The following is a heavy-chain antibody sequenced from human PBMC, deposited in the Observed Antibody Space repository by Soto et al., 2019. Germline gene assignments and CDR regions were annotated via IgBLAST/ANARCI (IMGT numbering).Heavy chain of an antibody. CDR1: GFSFRSYG. D-gene: IGHD6-25*01. J-gene: IGHJ6*02. Sequence: RLSCAASGFSFRSYGMHWVRQAPGKGLEWVAVISYDGSNKYYSDSVKGRFTISKDNSKNTLFLQMNSLRAEDTAVYYCAKNRLANSPYYYYYYGMDVWGQGTTVTVSS. V-gene: IGHV3-30*18. CDR3: AKNRLANSPYYYYYYGMDV. CDR2: ISYDGSNK.